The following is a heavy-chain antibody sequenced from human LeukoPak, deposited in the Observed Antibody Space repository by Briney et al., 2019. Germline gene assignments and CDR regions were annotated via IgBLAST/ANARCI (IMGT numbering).Heavy chain of an antibody. D-gene: IGHD6-19*01. Sequence: SETLSLTCTVSGGSISSYYWSWIRQPAGKGLEWIGRIYTSGSNNYNPSLKSRVAISVDTSKNQFSLKLSSVTAADTAVYYCAAYSSGWSYFDYWGQGTLVTVSS. CDR2: IYTSGSN. V-gene: IGHV4-4*07. CDR1: GGSISSYY. CDR3: AAYSSGWSYFDY. J-gene: IGHJ4*02.